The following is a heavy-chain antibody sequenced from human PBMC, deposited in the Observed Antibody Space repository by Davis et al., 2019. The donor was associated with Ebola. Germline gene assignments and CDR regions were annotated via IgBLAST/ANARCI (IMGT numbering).Heavy chain of an antibody. V-gene: IGHV1-2*02. CDR3: ARASIRYCSGGSCYSVPPGNWFDP. CDR1: GYTFTDYY. Sequence: AASVKVSCKASGYTFTDYYLHWVRQAPGQGLEWMGWISAYNGNTNYAQKVQGRVTMTRDTSTSTVYMELSSLRSEDTAVYYCARASIRYCSGGSCYSVPPGNWFDPWGQGTLVTVSS. J-gene: IGHJ5*02. CDR2: ISAYNGNT. D-gene: IGHD2-15*01.